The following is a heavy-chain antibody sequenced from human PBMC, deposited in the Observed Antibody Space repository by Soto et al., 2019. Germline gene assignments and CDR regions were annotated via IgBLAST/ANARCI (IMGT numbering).Heavy chain of an antibody. CDR3: ARDRDEGYRYGSLSYGMDV. CDR1: GGSISSSNW. J-gene: IGHJ6*02. CDR2: IYHSGST. V-gene: IGHV4-4*02. Sequence: SETLSLTCAVSGGSISSSNWWSWVRQPPGKGLEWIGEIYHSGSTNYNPSLKSRVTISVDKSKNQVSLKLSSVTAADTAVYYCARDRDEGYRYGSLSYGMDVWGQGTTVTVSS. D-gene: IGHD5-18*01.